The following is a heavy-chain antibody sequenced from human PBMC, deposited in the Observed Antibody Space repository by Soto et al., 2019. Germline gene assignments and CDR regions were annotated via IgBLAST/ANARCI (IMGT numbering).Heavy chain of an antibody. V-gene: IGHV3-23*01. Sequence: SLRLSCAASGFTFSSYAMSWVLQAPGKGLEWVSAISGSGGSTYYADSVKGRFTISRDNSKNTLYLQMNSLRAEDTAVYYCAKDSLVAGTFGTFDYWXQGTLVTVSS. CDR1: GFTFSSYA. CDR3: AKDSLVAGTFGTFDY. CDR2: ISGSGGST. J-gene: IGHJ4*02. D-gene: IGHD6-19*01.